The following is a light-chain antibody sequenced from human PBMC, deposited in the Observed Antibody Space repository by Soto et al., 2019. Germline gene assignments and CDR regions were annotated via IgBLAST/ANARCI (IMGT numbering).Light chain of an antibody. Sequence: QSVLTQPPSVSAAPGQKVTISCSGSNSNIETNYVSWYQHLPGTAPKLLIYDDNKRPSGIPDRFSGSKSGTSATLGITGLQTGDEATYYCGTWDRSLSAVVFGGGTKVTV. CDR2: DDN. V-gene: IGLV1-51*01. CDR3: GTWDRSLSAVV. J-gene: IGLJ2*01. CDR1: NSNIETNY.